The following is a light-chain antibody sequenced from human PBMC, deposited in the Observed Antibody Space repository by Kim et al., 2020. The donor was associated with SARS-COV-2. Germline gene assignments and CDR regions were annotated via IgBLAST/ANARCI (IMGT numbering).Light chain of an antibody. J-gene: IGKJ2*01. Sequence: SASGGDRVTIPCRASQGINNYLAWFQQKPGKAPKSLIYGASTLHRGVPSKFSGSGFGTDFTLTISDLQPEDFASYYCQQYNGYPYTFGQGTKLEI. V-gene: IGKV1-16*02. CDR1: QGINNY. CDR3: QQYNGYPYT. CDR2: GAS.